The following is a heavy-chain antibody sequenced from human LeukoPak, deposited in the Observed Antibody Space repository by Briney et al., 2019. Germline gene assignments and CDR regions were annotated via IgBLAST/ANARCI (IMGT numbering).Heavy chain of an antibody. CDR1: GGSLSSYY. CDR2: IYYRGST. V-gene: IGHV4-59*01. Sequence: PSETLSLTCTVSGGSLSSYYWSWIRQPPGKGLEWIGYIYYRGSTNYNPSLKSRVTFSVDTSKNQFSLKLNSVTAADTAVYYCARGGDYGDLRYFDYWGQGTLVTVSS. J-gene: IGHJ4*02. D-gene: IGHD4-17*01. CDR3: ARGGDYGDLRYFDY.